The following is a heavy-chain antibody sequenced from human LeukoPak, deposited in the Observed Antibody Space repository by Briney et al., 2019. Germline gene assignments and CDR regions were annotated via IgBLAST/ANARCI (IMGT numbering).Heavy chain of an antibody. D-gene: IGHD4-11*01. V-gene: IGHV3-11*06. J-gene: IGHJ4*02. Sequence: GGSLRLSCAASGFTFSDYYMSWIRQAPGKGLEWISYISSTGGYTNYADSVKGRFTISRDNAKNSLYLQMNSLRAEDTAVYYCARGYRAPDYWGQGTLVSVSS. CDR1: GFTFSDYY. CDR3: ARGYRAPDY. CDR2: ISSTGGYT.